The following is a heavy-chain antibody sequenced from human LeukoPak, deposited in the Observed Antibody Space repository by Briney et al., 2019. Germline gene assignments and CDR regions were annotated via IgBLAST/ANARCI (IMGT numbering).Heavy chain of an antibody. D-gene: IGHD3-3*01. J-gene: IGHJ3*02. CDR2: IYTSGST. Sequence: SETLSLTCTVSGGSISSYYWSWIRQPVGKGLEWIGRIYTSGSTNYNPSLKSRVTMSVDTSKNQFSLKLSSVTAADTAVYYCARDLRYYDFWSGPVAFDIWGQGTMVTVSS. CDR3: ARDLRYYDFWSGPVAFDI. V-gene: IGHV4-4*07. CDR1: GGSISSYY.